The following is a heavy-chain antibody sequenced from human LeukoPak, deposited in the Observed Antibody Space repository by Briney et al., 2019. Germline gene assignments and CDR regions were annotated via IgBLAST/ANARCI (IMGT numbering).Heavy chain of an antibody. CDR3: ARRGYSYGYPNFDY. Sequence: SVKVSCKASGGTFSSYAISWVRQAPGQGLEWMGGIIPIFGTANYAQKFQGRVTITADESTSTAYMELSSLRSEDTAVYYCARRGYSYGYPNFDYWGQGTLVTVSS. D-gene: IGHD5-18*01. CDR1: GGTFSSYA. J-gene: IGHJ4*02. CDR2: IIPIFGTA. V-gene: IGHV1-69*13.